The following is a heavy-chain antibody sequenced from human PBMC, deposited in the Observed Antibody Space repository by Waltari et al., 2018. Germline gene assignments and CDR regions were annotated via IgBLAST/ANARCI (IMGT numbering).Heavy chain of an antibody. CDR2: IQRDGNGK. CDR3: ARAYSGSYET. D-gene: IGHD1-26*01. CDR1: GLPFSRYW. J-gene: IGHJ3*01. V-gene: IGHV3-7*01. Sequence: EVQLVESGGDLVQPGGSLRLSCAASGLPFSRYWVVWVRKAPGKGLEWVANIQRDGNGKYYADSVKGRFTISRDNAKNSLYLQMNSLRAEDTAVYYCARAYSGSYETWGQGTLVTVSS.